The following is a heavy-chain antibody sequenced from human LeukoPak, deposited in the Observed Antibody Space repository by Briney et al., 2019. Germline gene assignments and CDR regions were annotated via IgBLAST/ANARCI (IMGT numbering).Heavy chain of an antibody. J-gene: IGHJ4*02. Sequence: GGSLRLSCAASGFTFSSYWMSWVRQAPGKGLEWVANIKQDGSEKYYVDSVKGRFTISRDNAKNSLYLQMNSLRAEDTAIYYCARRTGSYFDSSGYPDYWGQGTLVTVSS. CDR3: ARRTGSYFDSSGYPDY. CDR1: GFTFSSYW. CDR2: IKQDGSEK. D-gene: IGHD3-22*01. V-gene: IGHV3-7*01.